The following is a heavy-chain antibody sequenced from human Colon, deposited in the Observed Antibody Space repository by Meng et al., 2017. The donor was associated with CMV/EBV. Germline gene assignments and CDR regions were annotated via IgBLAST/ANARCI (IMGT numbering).Heavy chain of an antibody. D-gene: IGHD3-9*01. Sequence: ASVKVSCKASGYTFTSYGISWVRQAPGQGLEWLGWISGYNANTDYAQSVQGRVTMTTDTPTNTVYMELRSLRSDDTAVYYCAREYYDILTGDHRAYYYGMDVWGQGTTVTVSS. CDR2: ISGYNANT. CDR1: GYTFTSYG. CDR3: AREYYDILTGDHRAYYYGMDV. J-gene: IGHJ6*02. V-gene: IGHV1-18*01.